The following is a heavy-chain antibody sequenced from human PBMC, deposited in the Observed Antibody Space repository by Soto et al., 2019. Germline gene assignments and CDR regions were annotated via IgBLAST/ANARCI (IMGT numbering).Heavy chain of an antibody. V-gene: IGHV1-18*01. J-gene: IGHJ6*03. CDR2: ISAYNGNT. D-gene: IGHD6-6*01. Sequence: ASVKVSCKASGYTFTSYGISWVRQAPGQGLEWMGWISAYNGNTNYAQKLQGRVTMTTDTSTSTAYMELRSLRSDDTAVYYCARLTSSSSGPFYYYYYMDVWGKGTTVTVS. CDR3: ARLTSSSSGPFYYYYYMDV. CDR1: GYTFTSYG.